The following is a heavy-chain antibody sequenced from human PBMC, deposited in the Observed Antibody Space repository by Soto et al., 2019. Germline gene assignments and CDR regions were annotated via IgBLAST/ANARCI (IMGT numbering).Heavy chain of an antibody. Sequence: GGSLRLSCAASGFTFDDYAMHWVRQAPGKGLEWVSGISWNRGSIGYADSVKGRFTISRDNAKNSLYLQMNSLRAEDTAVYYCAKGNSGYEGGYYYYYLDVWGKGTTVTVSS. V-gene: IGHV3-9*01. CDR2: ISWNRGSI. D-gene: IGHD5-12*01. CDR3: AKGNSGYEGGYYYYYLDV. J-gene: IGHJ6*03. CDR1: GFTFDDYA.